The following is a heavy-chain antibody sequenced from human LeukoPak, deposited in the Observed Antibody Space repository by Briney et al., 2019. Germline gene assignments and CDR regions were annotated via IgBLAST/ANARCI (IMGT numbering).Heavy chain of an antibody. Sequence: GRSLRLSCAASGFTFSSYVMHWVRQAPGKGLEWVAIISYDGSNEYYADSVKGRFTISRDNSKNTLYLQINSLRAEDTAVYFYAKDRLGGPYFFHYWGQGTLVTVSS. CDR1: GFTFSSYV. V-gene: IGHV3-30*04. D-gene: IGHD3-16*01. J-gene: IGHJ4*02. CDR3: AKDRLGGPYFFHY. CDR2: ISYDGSNE.